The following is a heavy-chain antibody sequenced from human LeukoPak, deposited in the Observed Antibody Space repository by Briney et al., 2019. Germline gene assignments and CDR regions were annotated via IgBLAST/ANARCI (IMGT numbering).Heavy chain of an antibody. V-gene: IGHV5-51*01. CDR2: IYPGDSDT. Sequence: GESLKISCKGSGYSFTSYWIGWVRQMPGKGLEWMGIIYPGDSDTRYSPSFQGQVTISADKSIITAYLQWSSLQASDTAMYYGAPSPRSRPPLQAQATISSDQPISPASLPCSSLNASDTAMYYCPRLPDTAMAGAASDIWSQGTMVTVSS. D-gene: IGHD3-10*01. CDR3: APSPRSRPPLQAQATISSDQPISPASLPCSSLNASDTAMYYCPRLPDTAMAGAASDI. J-gene: IGHJ3*02. CDR1: GYSFTSYW.